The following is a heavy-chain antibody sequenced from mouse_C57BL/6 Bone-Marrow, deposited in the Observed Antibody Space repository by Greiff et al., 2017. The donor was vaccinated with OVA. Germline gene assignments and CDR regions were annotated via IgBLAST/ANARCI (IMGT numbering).Heavy chain of an antibody. J-gene: IGHJ1*03. CDR2: INPYNGGT. CDR1: GYTFTDYY. D-gene: IGHD1-1*01. CDR3: ARRGITTVWYFDV. V-gene: IGHV1-19*01. Sequence: EVQLQQSGPVLVKPGASVKMSCKASGYTFTDYYMNWVKQSHGKSLEWIGVINPYNGGTSYNQKFKGKATLTVDKSSSTAYMELNSLTSEDSAVYYCARRGITTVWYFDVWGTGTTVTVSS.